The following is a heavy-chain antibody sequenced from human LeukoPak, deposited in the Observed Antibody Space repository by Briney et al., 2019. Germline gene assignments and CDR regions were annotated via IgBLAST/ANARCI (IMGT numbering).Heavy chain of an antibody. V-gene: IGHV4-34*01. CDR2: INHSGST. CDR1: GGSFSGYY. CDR3: ARQDSYGSVYYFDY. J-gene: IGHJ4*02. Sequence: PSETLSLACAVYGGSFSGYYWSWIRQPPGKGLEWIGEINHSGSTNYNPSLKSRVTISVDTSKNQFSLKLSSVTAADTAVYYCARQDSYGSVYYFDYWGQGTLVTVSS. D-gene: IGHD5-18*01.